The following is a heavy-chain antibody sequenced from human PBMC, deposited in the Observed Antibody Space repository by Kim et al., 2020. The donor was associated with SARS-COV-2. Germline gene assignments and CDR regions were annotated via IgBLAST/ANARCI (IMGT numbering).Heavy chain of an antibody. J-gene: IGHJ4*02. V-gene: IGHV3-23*01. D-gene: IGHD3-22*01. CDR3: AKVAVYYDSSGYYYFDY. Sequence: VKGRFTISRDNSKNPLSLQMNSLRAEDTAVYYCAKVAVYYDSSGYYYFDYWGQGTLVTVSS.